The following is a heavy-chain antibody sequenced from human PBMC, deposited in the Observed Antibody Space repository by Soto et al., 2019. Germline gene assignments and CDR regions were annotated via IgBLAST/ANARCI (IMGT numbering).Heavy chain of an antibody. Sequence: LQTLSITCSSSGDSVSSNSAASNWIRQSPSRGLEWLGRTYYRSKWYNDYAVSLKSRITINPDTSKNQFSLQLYSVTPEDTAVYYCARAVGYLDSWGQGTLVTVSS. D-gene: IGHD6-13*01. CDR1: GDSVSSNSAA. J-gene: IGHJ4*02. V-gene: IGHV6-1*01. CDR2: TYYRSKWYN. CDR3: ARAVGYLDS.